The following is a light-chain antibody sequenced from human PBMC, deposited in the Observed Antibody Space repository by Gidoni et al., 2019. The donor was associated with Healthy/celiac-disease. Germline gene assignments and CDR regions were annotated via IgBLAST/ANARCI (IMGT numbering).Light chain of an antibody. CDR2: AAS. Sequence: DIQISQSPSSLSASVGDRVTIPCRASQSISSYLNWYQQKPGKAPKPLIYAASSLQSGVQSRFSGSGSGTDFTLTISSLQPEDFATYYCQQSYSTPRTFGQGTKVEIK. V-gene: IGKV1-39*01. J-gene: IGKJ1*01. CDR3: QQSYSTPRT. CDR1: QSISSY.